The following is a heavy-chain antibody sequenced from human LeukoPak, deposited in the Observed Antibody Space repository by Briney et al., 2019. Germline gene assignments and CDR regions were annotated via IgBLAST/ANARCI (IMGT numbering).Heavy chain of an antibody. CDR1: GFRFSGSC. D-gene: IGHD3-16*01. V-gene: IGHV3-7*01. J-gene: IGHJ4*02. CDR2: IKPDGSEI. Sequence: PGGTLRLSCAASGFRFSGSCMSWVCDTPGEGLWWVAKIKPDGSEIQFVDSLKGRFTVSRDNDKNSLSLQMSSLRAYVTAVYYCVRWGVAWGNDYWGQGTLVTVSS. CDR3: VRWGVAWGNDY.